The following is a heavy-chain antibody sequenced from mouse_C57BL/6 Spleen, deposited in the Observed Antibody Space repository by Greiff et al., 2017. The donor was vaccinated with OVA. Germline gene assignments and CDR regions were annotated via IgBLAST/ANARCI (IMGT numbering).Heavy chain of an antibody. Sequence: QVQLQQSGAELVRPGASVTLSCKASGYTFTDYEMHWVKQTPVHGLEWIGAIDPETGGTAYNQKFKGKAILTADKSSSTAYMELRSLTSEDSAVYYCTRRDFDFITTVVGAMDYWGQGTSVTVSS. CDR2: IDPETGGT. D-gene: IGHD1-1*01. CDR1: GYTFTDYE. CDR3: TRRDFDFITTVVGAMDY. J-gene: IGHJ4*01. V-gene: IGHV1-15*01.